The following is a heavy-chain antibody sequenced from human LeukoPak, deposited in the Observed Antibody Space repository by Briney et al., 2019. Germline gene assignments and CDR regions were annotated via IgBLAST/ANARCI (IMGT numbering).Heavy chain of an antibody. J-gene: IGHJ4*02. CDR3: ARESRRSLFSYSFDY. Sequence: SETLSLTCAVYGGSFSGYYWSWIRQPPGKGLEWIGEINHSGSTNYNPSLKSRVTISVDTSKNQFSLKLSSVTAADTAVYYCARESRRSLFSYSFDYWGQGTLVTVSS. CDR1: GGSFSGYY. CDR2: INHSGST. V-gene: IGHV4-34*01. D-gene: IGHD3-9*01.